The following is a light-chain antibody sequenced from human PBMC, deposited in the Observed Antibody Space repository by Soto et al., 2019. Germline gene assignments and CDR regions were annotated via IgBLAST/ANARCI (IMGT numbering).Light chain of an antibody. V-gene: IGKV3-20*01. CDR2: GAS. Sequence: EAVLTQSPASLSLSPGESATLSYRASQSISSNLAWYQQKPGQAPRLLIYGASSRATGIPDRLSGSGSGTDFTLTISRLEPEDFAVYYCQQYGSSPQRTFGQGTKVDIK. CDR3: QQYGSSPQRT. CDR1: QSISSN. J-gene: IGKJ1*01.